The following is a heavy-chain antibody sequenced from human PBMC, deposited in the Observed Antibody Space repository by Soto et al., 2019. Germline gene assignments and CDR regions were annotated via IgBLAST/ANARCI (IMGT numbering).Heavy chain of an antibody. CDR1: GGSISGYY. Sequence: SETLSLTCTVSGGSISGYYWTWIRQPPGKGLEWIGYIYSSGSTNYNPSLKSRVTISLDTSKKQFSLKLSSVTAADTAVYYCARGGGYSGYDLSYYYYYYMDVWGKGTTVPVSS. J-gene: IGHJ6*03. CDR2: IYSSGST. D-gene: IGHD5-12*01. V-gene: IGHV4-59*01. CDR3: ARGGGYSGYDLSYYYYYYMDV.